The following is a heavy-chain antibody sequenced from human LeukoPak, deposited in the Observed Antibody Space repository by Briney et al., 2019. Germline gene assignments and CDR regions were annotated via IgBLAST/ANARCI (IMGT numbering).Heavy chain of an antibody. CDR3: ARDLDTAMVKGVFAFDI. CDR2: IYTSGST. J-gene: IGHJ3*02. V-gene: IGHV4-4*07. CDR1: GGSISSYY. D-gene: IGHD5-18*01. Sequence: PSETLSLTCTVSGGSISSYYWSWIRQPAGKGLEWIGRIYTSGSTNYNPSLKSRVTVSVDTSKNQFSLKLSSVTAADTAVYYCARDLDTAMVKGVFAFDIWGQGTMVTVSS.